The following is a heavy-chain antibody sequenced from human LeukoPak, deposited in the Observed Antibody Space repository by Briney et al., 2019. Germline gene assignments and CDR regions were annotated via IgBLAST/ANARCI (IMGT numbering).Heavy chain of an antibody. CDR1: GFTFSSYA. CDR2: ISGSGGST. Sequence: GGSLRLSCAASGFTFSSYAMSWVRQAPGKGLEWASAISGSGGSTYYADSVKGRFTISRDNSKNTLYLQMNSLRAEDTAVYYCAKDTDSWNIVVVTAIEYFQHWGQGTLVTVSS. J-gene: IGHJ1*01. CDR3: AKDTDSWNIVVVTAIEYFQH. D-gene: IGHD2-21*02. V-gene: IGHV3-23*01.